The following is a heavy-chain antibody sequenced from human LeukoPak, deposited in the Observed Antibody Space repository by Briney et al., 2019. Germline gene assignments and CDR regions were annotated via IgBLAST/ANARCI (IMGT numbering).Heavy chain of an antibody. J-gene: IGHJ3*02. CDR1: GFTVSSNY. V-gene: IGHV3-66*02. D-gene: IGHD2-2*01. Sequence: GGSLRLSCAASGFTVSSNYMSWVRQAPGKGLEWVSVIYSGGSTYYADSVKGRFTISRDNSKNTLYLQMNSLRAEDTAVYYCARSYCSSTSCFAFDIWGQGTMVTVST. CDR2: IYSGGST. CDR3: ARSYCSSTSCFAFDI.